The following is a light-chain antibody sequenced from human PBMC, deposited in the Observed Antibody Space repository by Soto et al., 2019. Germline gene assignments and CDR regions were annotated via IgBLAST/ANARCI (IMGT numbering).Light chain of an antibody. Sequence: DIQMTQSPSSLSASVGDRVTITCRASQSISSYLNWYQHKPGKAPKLLIYTASSLQSGVPSRFSGSTSGTDFTLTISSLQPEDFATYYCQQSYSTPITFGQGTRLEIK. V-gene: IGKV1-39*01. J-gene: IGKJ5*01. CDR1: QSISSY. CDR2: TAS. CDR3: QQSYSTPIT.